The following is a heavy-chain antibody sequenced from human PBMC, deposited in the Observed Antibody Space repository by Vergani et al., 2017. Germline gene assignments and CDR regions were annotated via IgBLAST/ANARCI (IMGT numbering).Heavy chain of an antibody. CDR3: TRLFGYYYYGMDV. J-gene: IGHJ6*02. CDR2: IRSKANSYAT. CDR1: GFTFSGSA. D-gene: IGHD3-16*01. V-gene: IGHV3-73*01. Sequence: EVQLVESGGGLVQPGGSLKLSCAASGFTFSGSALHWVRPASGKGLEWVGRIRSKANSYATAYAASVKGRFTISRDDSKNTAYLQMNSLKTEDTAVYYCTRLFGYYYYGMDVWGQGTTVTVSS.